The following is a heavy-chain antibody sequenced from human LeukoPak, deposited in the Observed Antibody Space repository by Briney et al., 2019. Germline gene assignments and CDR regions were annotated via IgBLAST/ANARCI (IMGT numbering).Heavy chain of an antibody. CDR1: GYTFTGYY. CDR3: ASLNYGGDSGPRYFQH. J-gene: IGHJ1*01. V-gene: IGHV1-2*02. D-gene: IGHD4-23*01. CDR2: INPNSGGT. Sequence: ASVKVSCKASGYTFTGYYMHWVRQAPGQGLEWMGWINPNSGGTNYAQKFQGRVTMTRDTSISIAYMELSRLRSDDTAVYYCASLNYGGDSGPRYFQHWGQGTLVTVSS.